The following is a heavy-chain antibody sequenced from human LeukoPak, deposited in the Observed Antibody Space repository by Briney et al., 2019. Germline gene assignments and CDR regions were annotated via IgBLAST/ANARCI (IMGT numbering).Heavy chain of an antibody. V-gene: IGHV1-2*02. CDR2: INPNSGGT. J-gene: IGHJ4*02. CDR3: ARGARYYYDSSGSVDY. D-gene: IGHD3-22*01. CDR1: GYTFTGYY. Sequence: ASVKVSCKASGYTFTGYYMHWVRQAPGQGLEWMGWINPNSGGTNYAQKFQGRVTMTRDTSISTAYMELSRLRSDDTAVYYCARGARYYYDSSGSVDYWGQGTLVTVSS.